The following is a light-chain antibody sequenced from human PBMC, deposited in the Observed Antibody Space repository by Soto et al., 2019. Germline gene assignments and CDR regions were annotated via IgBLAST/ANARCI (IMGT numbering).Light chain of an antibody. V-gene: IGKV1-39*01. CDR1: QSISTY. CDR3: QQSYNTPT. Sequence: DIQMTQSPSSLSASIGDRVTITCRASQSISTYLNWYQQRPGKATKLLIYVASTLQSGVPSRFSGSGSGTDFALTISSLQPEDFATYYCQQSYNTPTFGGGTKVEIK. CDR2: VAS. J-gene: IGKJ4*01.